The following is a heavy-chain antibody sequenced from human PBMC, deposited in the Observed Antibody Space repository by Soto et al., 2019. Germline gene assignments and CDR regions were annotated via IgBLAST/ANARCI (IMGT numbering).Heavy chain of an antibody. Sequence: GGSLRLSCAASGFTFSSYAMSWVRQAPGKGLEWVSAISGSGGSTYYADSVKGRFTISRDNSKNTLYLQMNSLRAEDTAVYYFAKDAEYSSSPRECNYWGQGTLVTVSS. CDR3: AKDAEYSSSPRECNY. V-gene: IGHV3-23*01. CDR1: GFTFSSYA. D-gene: IGHD6-6*01. CDR2: ISGSGGST. J-gene: IGHJ4*02.